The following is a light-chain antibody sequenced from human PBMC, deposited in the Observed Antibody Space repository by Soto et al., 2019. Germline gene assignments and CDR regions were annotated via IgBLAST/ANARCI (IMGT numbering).Light chain of an antibody. CDR3: QQYNNWPLT. CDR1: QSVSIN. CDR2: GAS. J-gene: IGKJ3*01. Sequence: EIVMTQSPATLSVSPGEGATLSCRASQSVSINLAWYQQKPGQAPRLLIYGASTRATGMPARFSGSGSGADFTLTISSLQSEDFAVYYCQQYNNWPLTFGPGTKVDIK. V-gene: IGKV3-15*01.